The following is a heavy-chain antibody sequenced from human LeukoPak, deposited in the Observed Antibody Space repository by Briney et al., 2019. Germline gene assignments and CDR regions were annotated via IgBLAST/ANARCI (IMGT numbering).Heavy chain of an antibody. CDR1: GFTLSGNA. CDR2: ISGSGGSA. CDR3: AKEQAAAGRGYYFDY. J-gene: IGHJ4*02. Sequence: GGSLRLSCAASGFTLSGNAMSWVRQAPGKGLEWVSGISGSGGSAYYADSVKGRFTISRDNSKNTLYLQMNSLRAEDTAVYYCAKEQAAAGRGYYFDYWGQGTLVTVSS. D-gene: IGHD6-13*01. V-gene: IGHV3-23*01.